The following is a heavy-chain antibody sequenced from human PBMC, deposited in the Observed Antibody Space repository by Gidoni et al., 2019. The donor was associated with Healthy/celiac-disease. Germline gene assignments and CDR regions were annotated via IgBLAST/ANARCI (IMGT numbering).Heavy chain of an antibody. CDR2: ISYDGSNK. CDR1: GFTCSSYG. V-gene: IGHV3-30*18. D-gene: IGHD2-2*01. J-gene: IGHJ5*02. CDR3: AKEKGSGFRVGYCSSTSCTRGWFDP. Sequence: QVQLVESGGGVVQPGRSLRLSCAASGFTCSSYGMHWVRPAPGKGLEWVAVISYDGSNKYYADSVKGRFTISRDNSKNTLYLQMNSLRAEDTAVYYCAKEKGSGFRVGYCSSTSCTRGWFDPWGQGTLVTVSS.